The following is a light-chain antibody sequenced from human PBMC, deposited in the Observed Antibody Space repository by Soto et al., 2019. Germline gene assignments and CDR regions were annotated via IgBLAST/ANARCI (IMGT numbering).Light chain of an antibody. CDR3: LLSYSGAQVV. V-gene: IGLV7-46*01. CDR1: TGAVTSGHY. J-gene: IGLJ2*01. Sequence: QAVVTQETSLTVSPGGTVTLTCGSSTGAVTSGHYPYWFQQKPGQAPRTLIYDTSNKHSWTPARFSGSLLGGKAALTLSGAQPEDEAEYYCLLSYSGAQVVFGGGTKVTVL. CDR2: DTS.